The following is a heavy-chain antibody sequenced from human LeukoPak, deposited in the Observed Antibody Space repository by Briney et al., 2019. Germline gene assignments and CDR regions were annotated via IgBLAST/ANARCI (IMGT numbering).Heavy chain of an antibody. J-gene: IGHJ4*02. D-gene: IGHD5-18*01. V-gene: IGHV4-31*03. Sequence: SQTLSLTCTVSGGSISSGGYYWSWIRQHPGKGLEWIGYIYYSGSTYYNPSLKSRVTISVDTSKNQFSLKLSSVTAAAPAVYSXXXXXXXXXLWSNTYYFDYWGQGTLVTVSS. CDR1: GGSISSGGYY. CDR2: IYYSGST. CDR3: XXXXXXXXLWSNTYYFDY.